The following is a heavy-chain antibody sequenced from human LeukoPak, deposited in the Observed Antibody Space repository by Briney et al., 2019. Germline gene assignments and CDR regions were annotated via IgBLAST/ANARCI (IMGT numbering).Heavy chain of an antibody. V-gene: IGHV1-46*01. D-gene: IGHD2-2*01. CDR1: GYTFTSYY. CDR3: ARGIVVIPAAREFDY. Sequence: ASVKVSCKASGYTFTSYYIHWVRQAPGQGLEWMGIIDPSGGSTSYAQKFQGRVTMTRDMSTSTVYMELSSLRSEDTAVYYCARGIVVIPAAREFDYWGQGTLVTVSS. CDR2: IDPSGGST. J-gene: IGHJ4*02.